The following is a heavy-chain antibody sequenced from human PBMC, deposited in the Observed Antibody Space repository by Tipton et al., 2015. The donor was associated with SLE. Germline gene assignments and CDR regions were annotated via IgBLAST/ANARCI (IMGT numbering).Heavy chain of an antibody. CDR3: ARVLLGLRQIGYWYFDL. CDR2: MRHSGIT. Sequence: TLSLTCTVSGASISPYYWGWIRQAPGRGLEWVGCMRHSGITNYNPSLKSRVTISVDTSKNQFSLKLSSVTAADTAVYYCARVLLGLRQIGYWYFDLWGRGTLVTVSS. J-gene: IGHJ2*01. V-gene: IGHV4-59*12. CDR1: GASISPYY. D-gene: IGHD1-7*01.